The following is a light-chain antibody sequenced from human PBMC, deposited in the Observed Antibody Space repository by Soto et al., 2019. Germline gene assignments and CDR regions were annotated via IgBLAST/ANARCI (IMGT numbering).Light chain of an antibody. CDR1: QSVSRY. Sequence: EIVLTQSPATLSLSPGERATLSCRASQSVSRYLAWYQQKPGQAPRLLIYDASNRATGIPARFSGSGSGTDFTLTISSLEPEDFAVYYCQQRSNWPPWTFGQVTKVEIK. V-gene: IGKV3-11*01. CDR3: QQRSNWPPWT. J-gene: IGKJ1*01. CDR2: DAS.